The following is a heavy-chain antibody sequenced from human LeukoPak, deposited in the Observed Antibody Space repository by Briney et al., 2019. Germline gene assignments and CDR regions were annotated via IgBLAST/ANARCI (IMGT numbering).Heavy chain of an antibody. CDR3: AREDRGYCSGGSRLYYFDY. Sequence: ASVKVSCKASGGTFSSYAISWVRQAPGQGLEWMGGIIPIFGTANYAQKFQGRVTITTDESTSTAYMELSSLRSEDTAVYYCAREDRGYCSGGSRLYYFDYWGQGTLVTVSS. J-gene: IGHJ4*02. V-gene: IGHV1-69*05. CDR2: IIPIFGTA. CDR1: GGTFSSYA. D-gene: IGHD2-15*01.